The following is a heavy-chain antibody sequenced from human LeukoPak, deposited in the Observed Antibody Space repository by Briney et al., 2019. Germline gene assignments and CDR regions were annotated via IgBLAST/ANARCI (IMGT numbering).Heavy chain of an antibody. V-gene: IGHV1-24*01. CDR3: ARGLPYSSSWYHFKHYYYYMDV. Sequence: ASVKVSCKVSGYTLSELSMHWVRQAPGKGLEWMGGFDPEDGETIYAQKFQGRVTMTEDTSTDTAYMELSSLRSEDTAVYYCARGLPYSSSWYHFKHYYYYMDVWGKGTTVTISS. CDR2: FDPEDGET. CDR1: GYTLSELS. J-gene: IGHJ6*03. D-gene: IGHD6-13*01.